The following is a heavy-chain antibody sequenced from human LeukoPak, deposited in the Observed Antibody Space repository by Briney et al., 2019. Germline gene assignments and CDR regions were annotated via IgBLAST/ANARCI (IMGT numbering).Heavy chain of an antibody. CDR2: ISYDGSNK. J-gene: IGHJ5*02. D-gene: IGHD6-13*01. Sequence: GRSLRLSCAASGFTFSSYAMHWVRQAPGKGLEWVAVISYDGSNKYYADSVKGRFTISRDNSKNTLYLQMNSLRAEDTAVCYCAGAKNSSWLALFDPWGQGTLVTVSS. CDR3: AGAKNSSWLALFDP. CDR1: GFTFSSYA. V-gene: IGHV3-30-3*01.